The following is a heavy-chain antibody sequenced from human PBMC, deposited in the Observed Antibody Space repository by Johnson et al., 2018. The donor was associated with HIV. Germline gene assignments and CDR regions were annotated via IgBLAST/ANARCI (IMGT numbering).Heavy chain of an antibody. D-gene: IGHD3-16*01. CDR1: GFTFENYG. J-gene: IGHJ3*02. V-gene: IGHV3-30*03. CDR3: VRDLGLIGPWGAFDI. CDR2: ISYDGSNK. Sequence: QVQLVESGGGLAQPGGSLRLSCVGTGFTFENYGMSWVRQAPGKGLQWVAVISYDGSNKYYADSVKGRFTISRDNSKNTLYLQMNSLRAEDTAVYYCVRDLGLIGPWGAFDIWGQGTRVTVSS.